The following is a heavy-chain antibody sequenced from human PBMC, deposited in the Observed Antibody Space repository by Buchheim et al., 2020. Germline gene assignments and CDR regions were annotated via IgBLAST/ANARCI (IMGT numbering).Heavy chain of an antibody. CDR2: INHSGST. Sequence: QVQLQQWGAGLLKPSETLSLTCAVYGGSFSGYYWSWIRQPPGKGLEWIGEINHSGSTNYNPSLKSRVTISVDTSKNKFSLKLSSVTAADTAVYYCARGAAYSSGWYRYNWFDPWGQGTL. D-gene: IGHD6-19*01. CDR1: GGSFSGYY. V-gene: IGHV4-34*01. J-gene: IGHJ5*02. CDR3: ARGAAYSSGWYRYNWFDP.